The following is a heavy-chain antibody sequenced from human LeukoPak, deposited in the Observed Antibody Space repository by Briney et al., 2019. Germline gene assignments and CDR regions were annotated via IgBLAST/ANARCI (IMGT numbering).Heavy chain of an antibody. Sequence: GGSLRLPCAASGITFSNYAMSWVSQAPGKGLEWVSTISNSDFSTYYADSVKGRFTISRDNSKNTLYLQMNSLRAEDTAVYYCAKSGYNRFDYWGQGTLVTVSS. CDR1: GITFSNYA. CDR2: ISNSDFST. CDR3: AKSGYNRFDY. D-gene: IGHD5-24*01. J-gene: IGHJ4*02. V-gene: IGHV3-23*01.